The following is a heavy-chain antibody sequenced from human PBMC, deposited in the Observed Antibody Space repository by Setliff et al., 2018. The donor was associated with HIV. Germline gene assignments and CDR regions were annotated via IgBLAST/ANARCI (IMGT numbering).Heavy chain of an antibody. CDR1: GFTFSSYA. CDR2: ITSGGST. J-gene: IGHJ4*02. D-gene: IGHD1-26*01. V-gene: IGHV3-23*01. Sequence: GGSLRLSCAASGFTFSSYAMSWVRQTPEKGLEWVSSITSGGSTYYADSAKGRFIISKDNSQNTLYHQMNSLRADDTAIYYCARDDGRSLFLDYWGQGTLVTVSS. CDR3: ARDDGRSLFLDY.